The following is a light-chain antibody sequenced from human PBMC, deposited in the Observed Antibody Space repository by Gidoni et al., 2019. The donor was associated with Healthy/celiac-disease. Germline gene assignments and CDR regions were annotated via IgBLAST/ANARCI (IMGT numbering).Light chain of an antibody. CDR2: KAS. V-gene: IGKV1-5*03. CDR1: QSISSW. CDR3: QQYNSYSWT. J-gene: IGKJ1*01. Sequence: DIQMTQSPSTRSASVGDRVTITCRASQSISSWLAWYQQKPGKAPKLLIYKASSLESGVPSRFSGSGSGTEFTLTISSLQPDDFATYYCQQYNSYSWTFXQXIKVEIK.